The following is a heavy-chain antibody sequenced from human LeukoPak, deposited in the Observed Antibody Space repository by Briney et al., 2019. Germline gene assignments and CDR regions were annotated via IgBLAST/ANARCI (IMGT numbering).Heavy chain of an antibody. CDR3: AKEATSSSWIDYYYGMDV. Sequence: GGSLRLSCAASGFTFSSYAMSWVRQAPGEGLEWVSAISGSGGSTYYADSVKGRFTISRDNSKNTLYLQMNSLRAEDTAVYYCAKEATSSSWIDYYYGMDVWGQGTTVTVPS. CDR2: ISGSGGST. CDR1: GFTFSSYA. V-gene: IGHV3-23*01. J-gene: IGHJ6*02. D-gene: IGHD6-13*01.